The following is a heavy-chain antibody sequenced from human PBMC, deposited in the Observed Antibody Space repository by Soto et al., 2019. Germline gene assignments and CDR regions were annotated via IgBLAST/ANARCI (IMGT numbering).Heavy chain of an antibody. D-gene: IGHD3-10*01. CDR2: VHDSWGS. CDR3: ARQGFGALHGLVAV. CDR1: GGSISNYY. J-gene: IGHJ6*02. V-gene: IGHV4-59*08. Sequence: QVPLQESGPGLVKPSETLSLSCTVSGGSISNYYWSWFRQTPGKGLEWIGYVHDSWGSNYNPSLKSRVAISLDTSKSQFALKLTSVTATATAVYYCARQGFGALHGLVAVWGQGPTVTVSS.